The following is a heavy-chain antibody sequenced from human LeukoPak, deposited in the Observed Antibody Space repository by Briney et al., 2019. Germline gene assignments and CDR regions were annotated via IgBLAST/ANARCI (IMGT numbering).Heavy chain of an antibody. D-gene: IGHD4-17*01. Sequence: PGGSLRLSCAASGFTFSSHSMNWVRQAPGKGLEWVSYTSSSGKTKHYVDSVKGRFTISRDNAKNSVYLQMNSLRDEDTAVYYCARDLTSVPTRWGQGTLVTVSS. V-gene: IGHV3-48*02. CDR3: ARDLTSVPTR. CDR1: GFTFSSHS. CDR2: TSSSGKTK. J-gene: IGHJ4*02.